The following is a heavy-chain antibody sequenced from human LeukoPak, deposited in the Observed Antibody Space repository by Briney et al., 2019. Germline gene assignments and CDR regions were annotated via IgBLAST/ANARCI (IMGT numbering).Heavy chain of an antibody. D-gene: IGHD5-18*01. Sequence: PGGSLRLSCAAAGFSFSGCGMHWVRQAPGKGLEWVAFIWYDGRDKYYADSVKGRFTISRDNSKNTLYLQMNSQRAEDTAMYYCAKDPYSYGSYFDYWGQGTLVTVSS. CDR2: IWYDGRDK. CDR3: AKDPYSYGSYFDY. V-gene: IGHV3-30*02. J-gene: IGHJ4*02. CDR1: GFSFSGCG.